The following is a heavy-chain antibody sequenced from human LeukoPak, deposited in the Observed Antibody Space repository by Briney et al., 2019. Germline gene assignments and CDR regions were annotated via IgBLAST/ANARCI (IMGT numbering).Heavy chain of an antibody. CDR3: ARDAGLPSYGSGSYYQNYYYYYGMDV. V-gene: IGHV3-7*03. J-gene: IGHJ6*04. D-gene: IGHD3-10*01. Sequence: PGGSLRLSCAASGLTLSNYEMNWVRQAPGKGLEWVANIKQDGSEKYYVDSVKGRFTISRDSAKNSLYLQMNSLRAEDTAVYYCARDAGLPSYGSGSYYQNYYYYYGMDVWGKGTTVTVSS. CDR2: IKQDGSEK. CDR1: GLTLSNYE.